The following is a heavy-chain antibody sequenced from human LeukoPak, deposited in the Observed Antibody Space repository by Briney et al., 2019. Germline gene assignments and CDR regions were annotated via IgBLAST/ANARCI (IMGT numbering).Heavy chain of an antibody. CDR1: GYTFTSYD. CDR3: ARARDCSSTSCYSHPDY. Sequence: ASVKVSCKASGYTFTSYDINWVRQATGQGLEWMGWMNPNSGNTGYAQKFQGRVTITRNTSISTAYMELSSLRSEDTAVYYCARARDCSSTSCYSHPDYWGQGTLVTVSS. V-gene: IGHV1-8*03. J-gene: IGHJ4*02. D-gene: IGHD2-2*01. CDR2: MNPNSGNT.